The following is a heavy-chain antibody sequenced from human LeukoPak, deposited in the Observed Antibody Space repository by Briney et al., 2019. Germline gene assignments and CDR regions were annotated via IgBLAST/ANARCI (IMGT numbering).Heavy chain of an antibody. CDR3: ARGGLESELTEPRWLQPNWYFDL. CDR1: GCTLNRYY. D-gene: IGHD5-24*01. CDR2: VYPYSGGT. J-gene: IGHJ2*01. V-gene: IGHV1-2*02. Sequence: ASVPVSCKDCGCTLNRYYMHWLGQAPRHGREWVGWVYPYSGGTYYAQKFQGRVTMTRDTSISTAYMELRSLRSDDTAVYYCARGGLESELTEPRWLQPNWYFDLWGRGTLVTVSS.